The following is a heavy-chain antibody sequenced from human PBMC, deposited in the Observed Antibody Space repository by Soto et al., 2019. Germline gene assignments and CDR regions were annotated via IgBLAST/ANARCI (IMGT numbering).Heavy chain of an antibody. Sequence: QVQLVQSGAEVKKPGSSVKVSCKASGGTFSSYAISWVRQAPGQGLEWMGGIIPIFGTANYAQKFQGRVTITADESTSTAYMELSSLRSEDTAVYYCAVPHRGYSYGYRVMFDYWGQGTLVTVSS. D-gene: IGHD5-18*01. CDR3: AVPHRGYSYGYRVMFDY. CDR2: IIPIFGTA. V-gene: IGHV1-69*12. CDR1: GGTFSSYA. J-gene: IGHJ4*02.